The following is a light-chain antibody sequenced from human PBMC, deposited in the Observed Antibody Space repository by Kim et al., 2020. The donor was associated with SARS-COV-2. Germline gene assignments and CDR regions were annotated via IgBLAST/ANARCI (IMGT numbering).Light chain of an antibody. CDR3: LQHSTYPIT. CDR1: QDIRND. Sequence: AAVGDRVTITCRASQDIRNDLGWYQQNPGRAPKRLIYGASSLQSGVPSRFSGSVSGTEFTLTISSVQPEDFATYFCLQHSTYPITFGRGTRLEIK. V-gene: IGKV1-17*01. CDR2: GAS. J-gene: IGKJ5*01.